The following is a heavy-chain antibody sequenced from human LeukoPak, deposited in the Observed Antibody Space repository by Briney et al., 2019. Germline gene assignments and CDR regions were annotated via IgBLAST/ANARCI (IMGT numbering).Heavy chain of an antibody. CDR2: ISYDGSNK. J-gene: IGHJ4*02. CDR3: ARVSPSLYYFDY. V-gene: IGHV3-30-3*01. CDR1: GFTFSSYA. Sequence: GGSLRLSCAASGFTFSSYAMHWVRQAPGKGLEWVAVISYDGSNKYYADSVKGRFTISRDNSKNTLYLQMNSLRSEDTAVYYCARVSPSLYYFDYWGQGTLVTVSS.